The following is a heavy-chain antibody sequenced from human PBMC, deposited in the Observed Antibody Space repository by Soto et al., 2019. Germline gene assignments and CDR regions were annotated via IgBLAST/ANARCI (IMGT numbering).Heavy chain of an antibody. Sequence: VGSLRLSCAASGFTFSNAWMSWVRQAPGKGLEWVGRIKSKTDGGTTDYAAPVKGRFTISRDDSKNTLYLQMNSLKTEDTAVYYCTTDVGLIYYYYYGMDVWGQGTTVTVSS. CDR3: TTDVGLIYYYYYGMDV. J-gene: IGHJ6*02. CDR2: IKSKTDGGTT. CDR1: GFTFSNAW. D-gene: IGHD3-10*01. V-gene: IGHV3-15*01.